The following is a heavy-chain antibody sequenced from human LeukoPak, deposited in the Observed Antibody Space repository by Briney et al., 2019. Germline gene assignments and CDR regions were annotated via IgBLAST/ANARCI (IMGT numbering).Heavy chain of an antibody. J-gene: IGHJ3*02. CDR2: IIPILGIA. V-gene: IGHV1-69*04. CDR3: ARDPRGALGPFDI. CDR1: GGTFSSYA. D-gene: IGHD3-10*01. Sequence: ASVKVSCKASGGTFSSYAISWVRQAPGQGLEWMGRIIPILGIANYAQKFQGRVTITADKSTSTAYMELSSLRSEDTAVYYCARDPRGALGPFDIWGQGTMVTVSS.